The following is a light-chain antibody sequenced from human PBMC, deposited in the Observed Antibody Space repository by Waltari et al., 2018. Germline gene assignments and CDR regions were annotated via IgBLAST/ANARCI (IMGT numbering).Light chain of an antibody. J-gene: IGKJ2*01. CDR2: DTS. CDR3: QHSNGPPMYT. Sequence: EIVLTQSPGTLSLSPGERATLSCRASQTVSSSFLAWYQQKPGQAPRLLIYDTSSRATGIPDRFSGSGAGTDVTLTISRLEPEDFAVYYCQHSNGPPMYTFGQGTKLEIK. CDR1: QTVSSSF. V-gene: IGKV3-20*01.